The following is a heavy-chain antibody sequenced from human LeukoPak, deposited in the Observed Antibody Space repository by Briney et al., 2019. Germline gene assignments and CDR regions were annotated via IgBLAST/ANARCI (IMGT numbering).Heavy chain of an antibody. CDR1: GGTFSSYT. Sequence: SVKVFCKASGGTFSSYTISWVRQAPGQGLEWMGRIIPILGIANYAQKFQGRVTITADKSTSTAYMELSSLRSEDTAVYYCARAGGYSHDPVDYWGQGTLVTVSS. CDR2: IIPILGIA. CDR3: ARAGGYSHDPVDY. V-gene: IGHV1-69*02. D-gene: IGHD5-18*01. J-gene: IGHJ4*02.